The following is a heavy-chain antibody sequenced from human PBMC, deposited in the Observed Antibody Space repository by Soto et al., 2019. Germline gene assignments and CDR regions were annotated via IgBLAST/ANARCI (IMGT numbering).Heavy chain of an antibody. CDR2: IYYSGST. CDR3: ARGDGGGYYLADYYYGMDV. J-gene: IGHJ6*02. V-gene: IGHV4-59*01. D-gene: IGHD3-22*01. CDR1: GGSNSSYY. Sequence: KPSETLSLTCTVSGGSNSSYYWSWIRQPPGKGLEWIGYIYYSGSTNYNPSLKSRVTISVDTSKNQFSLKLSSVTAADTAVYYCARGDGGGYYLADYYYGMDVWGQGTTVTVSS.